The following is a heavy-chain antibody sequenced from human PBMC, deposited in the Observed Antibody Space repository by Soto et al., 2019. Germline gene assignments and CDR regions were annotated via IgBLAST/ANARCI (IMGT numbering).Heavy chain of an antibody. D-gene: IGHD3-10*01. CDR1: GFTFRSYW. CDR3: GISMVREAIPFYHYGMDV. CDR2: IKGDGSDK. V-gene: IGHV3-7*02. J-gene: IGHJ6*02. Sequence: EVQLVESGGGLVQPGGSLRLSCAASGFTFRSYWMSWVRQTPGKGLEWVATIKGDGSDKYYVDSVKGRVTISRDNAMNSLYLQMNGLRVEDTAVYYCGISMVREAIPFYHYGMDVWGQGTTGTVS.